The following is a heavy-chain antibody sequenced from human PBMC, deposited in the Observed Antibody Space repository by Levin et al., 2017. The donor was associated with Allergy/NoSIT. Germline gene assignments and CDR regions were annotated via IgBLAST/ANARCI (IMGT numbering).Heavy chain of an antibody. V-gene: IGHV3-66*01. J-gene: IGHJ4*02. CDR2: FYTGGST. CDR3: ARSPYYDFWSGYHAAYFDY. Sequence: GESLKISCAASGFSVSSHYMSWVRQAPGKGLEWVSVFYTGGSTYYADSVKGRFTISRDNSKNTLYLQMNSLRVEDTAVYYCARSPYYDFWSGYHAAYFDYWGQGTLVTVSS. D-gene: IGHD3-3*01. CDR1: GFSVSSHY.